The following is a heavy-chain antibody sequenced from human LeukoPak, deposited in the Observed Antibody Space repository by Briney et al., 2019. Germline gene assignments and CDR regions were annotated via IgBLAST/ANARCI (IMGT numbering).Heavy chain of an antibody. J-gene: IGHJ4*02. V-gene: IGHV1-2*02. Sequence: ASVKVSCKASGYTFTDNYMHWVRQAPGQGLEWMGWINPNSGGTNYAQKFQGRVTMTRDTSISTAYMELSRLRSDDTAVYYCGRGSSGYYYDCWGQGTLVTVSS. CDR3: GRGSSGYYYDC. D-gene: IGHD3-22*01. CDR1: GYTFTDNY. CDR2: INPNSGGT.